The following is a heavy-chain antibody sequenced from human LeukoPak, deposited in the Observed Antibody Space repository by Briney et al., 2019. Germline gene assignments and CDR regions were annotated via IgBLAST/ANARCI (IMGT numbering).Heavy chain of an antibody. CDR2: INGDGTTS. D-gene: IGHD6-19*01. Sequence: PGGSLRLSCAASGFSFSSHWMHWVRQTPGKGLVWVARINGDGTTSSHADSVKGRFTISRDNAKNTLYLQMNSLRAEGTALYYCARTIAVNGGDFDYWGQGTLVTVSS. J-gene: IGHJ4*02. CDR3: ARTIAVNGGDFDY. CDR1: GFSFSSHW. V-gene: IGHV3-74*01.